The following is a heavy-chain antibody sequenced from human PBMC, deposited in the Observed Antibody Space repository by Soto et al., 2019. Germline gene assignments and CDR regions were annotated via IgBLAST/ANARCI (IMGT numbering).Heavy chain of an antibody. D-gene: IGHD4-17*01. J-gene: IGHJ3*02. CDR1: GFTFSSYG. CDR2: IWYDGSNK. V-gene: IGHV3-33*01. CDR3: ARGATVTGAFDI. Sequence: GGSLRLSCAASGFTFSSYGMHWVRQAPGKGLEWVAVIWYDGSNKYYADSVKGRFTISRDNSKNTLYLQMNSLRAEDTAVYYCARGATVTGAFDIWGQGTMVTVSS.